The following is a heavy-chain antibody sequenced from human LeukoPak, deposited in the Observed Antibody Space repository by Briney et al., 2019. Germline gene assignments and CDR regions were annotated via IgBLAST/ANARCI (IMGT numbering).Heavy chain of an antibody. Sequence: SETLSLTCTVSGGSISSGGYYWSWIRQHPGKGLEWIGYIYYSGSTYYNPSLKSRVTTSVDTSKNQFSLKLSSVTAADTAVYFCAKGYYDRGHMNWFDPRGQGTLVTVS. CDR2: IYYSGST. J-gene: IGHJ5*02. V-gene: IGHV4-31*03. CDR1: GGSISSGGYY. D-gene: IGHD3-22*01. CDR3: AKGYYDRGHMNWFDP.